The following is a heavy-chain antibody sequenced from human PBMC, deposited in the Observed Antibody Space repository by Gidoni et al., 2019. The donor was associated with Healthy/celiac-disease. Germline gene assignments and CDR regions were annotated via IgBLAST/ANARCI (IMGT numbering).Heavy chain of an antibody. CDR3: ARGYYDSSGTRDY. J-gene: IGHJ4*02. CDR1: GLTFSSYA. Sequence: QVQLVESGGDVVQPGRSLRLSCAASGLTFSSYAMHWVRKAPGKGLEWVAVISYDGSNKYYADSVKGRFTISRDNSKNTLYLQMNSLRAEDTAVYYCARGYYDSSGTRDYWGQGTLVTVSS. V-gene: IGHV3-30-3*01. CDR2: ISYDGSNK. D-gene: IGHD3-22*01.